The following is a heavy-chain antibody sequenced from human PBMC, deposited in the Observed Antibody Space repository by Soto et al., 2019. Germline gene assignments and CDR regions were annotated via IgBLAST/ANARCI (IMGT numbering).Heavy chain of an antibody. V-gene: IGHV4-59*01. D-gene: IGHD6-19*01. CDR2: IFYSGDT. Sequence: EPLSLACTVSSSSIMDYPWIWIPQPPGKGLEWIGYIFYSGDTNYSPSLKSRVTISVDTSKNQFSLKLNSVTTADTAVYYCARLSNYGSGWSTFDYWGRGTRVTVS. CDR1: SSSIMDYP. J-gene: IGHJ4*02. CDR3: ARLSNYGSGWSTFDY.